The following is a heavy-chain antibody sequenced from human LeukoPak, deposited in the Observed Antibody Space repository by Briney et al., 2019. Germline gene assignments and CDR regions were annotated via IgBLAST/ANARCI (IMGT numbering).Heavy chain of an antibody. CDR1: GFDLSKFE. CDR2: IRVRAGPI. CDR3: AKDFPHYYETSHGMDV. V-gene: IGHV3-48*03. Sequence: GGSLRLSCAASGFDLSKFEMNWDRQAPGDGREWIAYIRVRAGPIYYGDSAEGRFTISRDDAKNSLYLQMNSLRVEETAIYYCAKDFPHYYETSHGMDVWGQGTTVTVS. J-gene: IGHJ6*02. D-gene: IGHD3-22*01.